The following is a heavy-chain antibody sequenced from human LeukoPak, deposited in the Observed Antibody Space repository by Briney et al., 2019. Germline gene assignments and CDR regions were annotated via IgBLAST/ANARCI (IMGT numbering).Heavy chain of an antibody. J-gene: IGHJ5*02. CDR3: ARGDYVDWFDP. CDR1: DYSISNDYY. Sequence: SETLSLTCDVSDYSISNDYYWGWIRQPPGKGLEWIGYIYYSGSTNYNPSLKSRVTISVDTSKNQFSLKLSSVTAADTAVYYCARGDYVDWFDPWGQGTLVTVSS. V-gene: IGHV4-59*01. CDR2: IYYSGST. D-gene: IGHD3-10*02.